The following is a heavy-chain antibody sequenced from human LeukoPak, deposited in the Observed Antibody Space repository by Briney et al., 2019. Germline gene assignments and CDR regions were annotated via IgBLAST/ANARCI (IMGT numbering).Heavy chain of an antibody. V-gene: IGHV1-18*01. J-gene: IGHJ4*02. CDR3: WRGPLSRRGLRNYYFDY. CDR2: ICAYKGNT. D-gene: IGHD5/OR15-5a*01. Sequence: ASLKDSCKASGYTFTIDGTSWVRQTPGQGLGWRGWICAYKGNTNYAHKLQGRSTTTTTTSTTTANMELRSLKSDDPAGNYVWRGPLSRRGLRNYYFDYWGQGTLVTVSS. CDR1: GYTFTIDG.